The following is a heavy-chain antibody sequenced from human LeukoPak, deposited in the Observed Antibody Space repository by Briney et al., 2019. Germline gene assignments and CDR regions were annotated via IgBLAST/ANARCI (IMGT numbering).Heavy chain of an antibody. CDR2: VYYSGST. J-gene: IGHJ4*02. CDR3: TRLPGATWGLSDF. V-gene: IGHV4-39*01. CDR1: GGSVRNSDYY. D-gene: IGHD3-16*01. Sequence: SETLSLTCNVSGGSVRNSDYYWGWIRQPPGKGLEWIASVYYSGSTNYSPSLKSRVSISIDTSKNQFSLKLSSVTAADTAIYYCTRLPGATWGLSDFWGQGILITVSS.